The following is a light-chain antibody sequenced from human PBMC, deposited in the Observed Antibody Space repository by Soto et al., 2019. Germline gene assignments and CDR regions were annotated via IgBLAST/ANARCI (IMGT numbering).Light chain of an antibody. Sequence: LVLTLSPGTLSLSLGDRATLSCRTSQSIGTNVAWYQQKPGQAPMLLISGASGRATGTPDRFSGSGSGTDFTLTISRLEPEDFAVYYCQQYGSAPLTFGGGTKVEIK. CDR3: QQYGSAPLT. J-gene: IGKJ4*01. V-gene: IGKV3-20*01. CDR1: QSIGTN. CDR2: GAS.